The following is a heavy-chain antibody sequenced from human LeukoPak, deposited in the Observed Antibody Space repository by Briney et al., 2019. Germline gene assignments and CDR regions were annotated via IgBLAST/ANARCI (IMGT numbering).Heavy chain of an antibody. CDR3: ARGYCSGGSCYSVENWFDP. V-gene: IGHV1-2*06. J-gene: IGHJ5*02. CDR2: INPNSGGT. D-gene: IGHD2-15*01. Sequence: ASVRVSCKAAGYTFTGYYMFWVRQAPGQGLEWMGRINPNSGGTNYAQKFQGRVTMTRDTSISTAYMELSRLRSDDTAVYYCARGYCSGGSCYSVENWFDPWGQGTLVTVSS. CDR1: GYTFTGYY.